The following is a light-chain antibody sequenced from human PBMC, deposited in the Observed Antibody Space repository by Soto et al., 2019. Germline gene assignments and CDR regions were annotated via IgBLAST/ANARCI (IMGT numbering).Light chain of an antibody. V-gene: IGKV3-20*01. CDR3: QHFVNSLPWT. J-gene: IGKJ1*01. Sequence: EFVLTQSPGTLSLSPGERATLSCRASQTVRNNYLAWYQQKPCQAPRLLIYDASSRATGIPDRFSGGGSGTDFTLTISRLEPEDFAVYYCQHFVNSLPWTFGQGTKLDIK. CDR2: DAS. CDR1: QTVRNNY.